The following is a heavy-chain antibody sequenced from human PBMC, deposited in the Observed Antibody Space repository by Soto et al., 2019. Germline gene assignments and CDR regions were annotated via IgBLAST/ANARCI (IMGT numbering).Heavy chain of an antibody. CDR1: GFTFSSYA. D-gene: IGHD2-21*02. CDR3: AKQQAGEVVVTAISSYYYYYYGMDV. V-gene: IGHV3-23*01. CDR2: ISGSGGST. Sequence: EVQLLESVGGLVQPGGSLRLSCAASGFTFSSYAMSWVRQAPGKGLEWVSAISGSGGSTYYADSVKGRFTISRDNSKNTLYLQMNSLRAEDTAVYYCAKQQAGEVVVTAISSYYYYYYGMDVWGQGTTVTVSS. J-gene: IGHJ6*02.